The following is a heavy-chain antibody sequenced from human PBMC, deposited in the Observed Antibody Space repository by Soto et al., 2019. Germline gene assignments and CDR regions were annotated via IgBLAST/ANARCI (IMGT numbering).Heavy chain of an antibody. CDR2: IYSSGST. D-gene: IGHD3-10*01. Sequence: LSLTCAVSGGSISRYYWSWIRQPAGKGLEWIGLIYSSGSTNYNPSLKSRVTMSVEMSKNQFSLKMSSVTAADTAVYYCARDGALSGGMDVWGHGTTLTVSS. CDR3: ARDGALSGGMDV. J-gene: IGHJ6*02. CDR1: GGSISRYY. V-gene: IGHV4-4*07.